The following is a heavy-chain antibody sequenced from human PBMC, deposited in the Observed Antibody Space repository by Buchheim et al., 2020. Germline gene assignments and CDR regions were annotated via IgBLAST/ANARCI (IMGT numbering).Heavy chain of an antibody. CDR2: TWYDGDSK. J-gene: IGHJ6*02. V-gene: IGHV3-33*01. Sequence: QVRLVESGGGVVQPGTSLRLSCATSGFMFSNYAMHWVRQAPGKGLEWVAVTWYDGDSKYYGDSAKGRFTISRDNSKNTLYLQMNSLRAEDTAVYYCARHGMDVWGQGTT. CDR3: ARHGMDV. CDR1: GFMFSNYA.